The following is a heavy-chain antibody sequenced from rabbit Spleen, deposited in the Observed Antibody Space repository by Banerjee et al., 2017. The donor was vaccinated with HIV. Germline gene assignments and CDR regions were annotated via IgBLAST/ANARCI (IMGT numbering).Heavy chain of an antibody. Sequence: QSLEESGGDLVKPGASLTLTCTASGFSFSSSYYMCWVRQAPGKGLEWIGCIGTGSGSTWYASWVNGRFTISRSTSLNTVTLRMTSLTAADTATYFCARDTSSALWGPGTLVTVS. V-gene: IGHV1S43*01. CDR2: IGTGSGST. CDR3: ARDTSSAL. CDR1: GFSFSSSYY. D-gene: IGHD3-3*01. J-gene: IGHJ6*01.